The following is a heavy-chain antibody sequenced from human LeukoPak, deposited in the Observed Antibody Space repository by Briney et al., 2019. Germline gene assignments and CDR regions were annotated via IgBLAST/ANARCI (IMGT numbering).Heavy chain of an antibody. CDR1: GFTFSSYG. CDR3: ARPRIVDI. V-gene: IGHV3-30*02. Sequence: GGSLRLSCAASGFTFSSYGMHWVRQAPGKGLEWVAFIRYDGSNKYYADSVKGRFTISRDNAKNSLYLQMNSLRAEDTAVYYCARPRIVDIWGQGTMVTVSS. J-gene: IGHJ3*02. D-gene: IGHD2-15*01. CDR2: IRYDGSNK.